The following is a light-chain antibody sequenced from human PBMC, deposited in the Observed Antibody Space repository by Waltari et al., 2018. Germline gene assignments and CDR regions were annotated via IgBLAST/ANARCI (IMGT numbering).Light chain of an antibody. CDR3: QQYNNWPPGRFT. Sequence: EIVMTQSPATLSVSPGERATLSCRASQGVSSNLAWYQQKPGQAPRLLIYGASTRATGIPARFSGSGSGTEFTLTISSMQSEDFAVYYCQQYNNWPPGRFTFGPGTKVDIK. V-gene: IGKV3-15*01. CDR2: GAS. CDR1: QGVSSN. J-gene: IGKJ3*01.